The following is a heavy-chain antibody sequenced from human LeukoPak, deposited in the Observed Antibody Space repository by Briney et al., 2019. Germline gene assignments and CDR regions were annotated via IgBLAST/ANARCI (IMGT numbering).Heavy chain of an antibody. J-gene: IGHJ4*02. CDR1: GGTFRSYA. V-gene: IGHV1-18*01. CDR2: ISAYNGNT. CDR3: ARGGYSYGYMGYFDY. Sequence: ASVKVSCKASGGTFRSYAISWARQAPGQGLEWVAWISAYNGNTNYAQKFQGRVTMTTDTSTSTAYMELRSLRSDDTAVYYCARGGYSYGYMGYFDYWGQGTLVTVSS. D-gene: IGHD5-18*01.